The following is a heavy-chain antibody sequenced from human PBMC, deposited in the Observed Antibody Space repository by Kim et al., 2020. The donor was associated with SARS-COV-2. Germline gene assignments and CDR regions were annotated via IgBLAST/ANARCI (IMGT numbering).Heavy chain of an antibody. V-gene: IGHV1-69*13. Sequence: ASVKVSCKASGGPFSSYAISWVRQAPGQGLEWMGGIIPIFGTANYAQKFQGRVTITADESTSTAYMELSSLRSEDTAVYYCASSSSFFGGQQLVVGSHWGQGTLVTVSS. CDR3: ASSSSFFGGQQLVVGSH. CDR2: IIPIFGTA. CDR1: GGPFSSYA. D-gene: IGHD6-13*01. J-gene: IGHJ4*02.